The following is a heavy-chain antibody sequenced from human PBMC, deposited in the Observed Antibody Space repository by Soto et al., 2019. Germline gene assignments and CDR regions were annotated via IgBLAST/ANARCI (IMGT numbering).Heavy chain of an antibody. CDR2: IIPIFGTA. CDR3: ASGILEPDLNYYYYGMDV. V-gene: IGHV1-69*13. CDR1: GGTFSSYA. Sequence: SVKVSCKASGGTFSSYAISWVRQAPGQGLEWMGGIIPIFGTANYAQKFQGRVTITADESTSTAYMELSSLRSEDTAVYYCASGILEPDLNYYYYGMDVWGQGTTVTV. J-gene: IGHJ6*02. D-gene: IGHD1-1*01.